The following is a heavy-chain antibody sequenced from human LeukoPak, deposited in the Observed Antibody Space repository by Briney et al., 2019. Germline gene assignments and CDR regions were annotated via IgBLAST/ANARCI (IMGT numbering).Heavy chain of an antibody. CDR3: ARGMTTVTTSGYCFDY. CDR2: IVPIFGTA. D-gene: IGHD4-11*01. CDR1: GGTFSSYA. Sequence: ASVKVSCKASGGTFSSYAISWVRQAPGQGLEWMGGIVPIFGTANYAQKFQGRVTITTDESTSTAYMELSSLRSEDTAVYYCARGMTTVTTSGYCFDYRGQGTLVTVSS. V-gene: IGHV1-69*05. J-gene: IGHJ4*02.